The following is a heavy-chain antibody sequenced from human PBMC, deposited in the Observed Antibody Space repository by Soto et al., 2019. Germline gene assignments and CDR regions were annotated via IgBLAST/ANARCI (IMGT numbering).Heavy chain of an antibody. CDR1: GFTFSSYG. V-gene: IGHV3-30*18. J-gene: IGHJ4*02. Sequence: GGSLRLSCAASGFTFSSYGMHWVRQAPGKGLEWVAVISYDGSNKYYADSVKGRFTISRDNSKNTLYLQMNSLRAEDTAVYYCAKDQTFDPYCDGDCPDQWGQGTLVTVSS. D-gene: IGHD2-21*02. CDR2: ISYDGSNK. CDR3: AKDQTFDPYCDGDCPDQ.